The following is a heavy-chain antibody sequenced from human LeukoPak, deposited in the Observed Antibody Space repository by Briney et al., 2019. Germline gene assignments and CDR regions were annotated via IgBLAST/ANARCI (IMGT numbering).Heavy chain of an antibody. CDR2: INPSDGST. Sequence: ASVKVSFKASGYTFTTYYMHWVRQAPGQGLEWIGIINPSDGSTTYAQRFQGRVTMTRDTSTSTVYMELGSLRSEDTAVYYCARHQGAGEYPFDYWGQGTLVTVAS. CDR1: GYTFTTYY. V-gene: IGHV1-46*01. J-gene: IGHJ4*02. D-gene: IGHD3-16*01. CDR3: ARHQGAGEYPFDY.